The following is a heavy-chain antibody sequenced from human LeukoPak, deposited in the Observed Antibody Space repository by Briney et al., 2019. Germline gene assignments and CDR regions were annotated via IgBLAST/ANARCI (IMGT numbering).Heavy chain of an antibody. CDR3: ATDYYGYFDH. D-gene: IGHD3-10*01. CDR1: GFTFSNDW. V-gene: IGHV3-7*03. J-gene: IGHJ4*02. Sequence: GGSLRLSCAASGFTFSNDWMNWVRQAPGKGLEWVANVKQDGSEKYYVGSVKGRFTISRDNAKNSPYLEMNSLRAEDTAVYYCATDYYGYFDHWGQGALVTVSS. CDR2: VKQDGSEK.